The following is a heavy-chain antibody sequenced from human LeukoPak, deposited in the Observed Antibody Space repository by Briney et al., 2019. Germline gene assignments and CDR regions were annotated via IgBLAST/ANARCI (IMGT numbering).Heavy chain of an antibody. CDR3: AKIQLWLHGCYFDY. J-gene: IGHJ4*02. CDR1: GFTFNNYG. Sequence: GGSLRLSCAASGFTFNNYGMSWVRQAPGKGLEWVSAISGSGGSTDYADSVKGRFTISRDNAKNSLYLQMNSLRAGDTAVYYCAKIQLWLHGCYFDYWGQGTLVTVSS. CDR2: ISGSGGST. D-gene: IGHD5-18*01. V-gene: IGHV3-23*01.